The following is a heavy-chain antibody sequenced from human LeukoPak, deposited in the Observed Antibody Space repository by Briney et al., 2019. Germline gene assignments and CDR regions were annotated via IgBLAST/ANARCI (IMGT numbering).Heavy chain of an antibody. J-gene: IGHJ4*02. D-gene: IGHD6-13*01. CDR1: GFSVSDNY. CDR3: AKAVEVVIAAASRY. CDR2: ISGSGGST. V-gene: IGHV3-23*01. Sequence: GGSLRLSCAASGFSVSDNYMNWVRQAPGKGLEWVSAISGSGGSTYYADSVKGRFTISRDNSKNTLYLQMNSLRAEDTAVYYCAKAVEVVIAAASRYWGQGTLVTVSS.